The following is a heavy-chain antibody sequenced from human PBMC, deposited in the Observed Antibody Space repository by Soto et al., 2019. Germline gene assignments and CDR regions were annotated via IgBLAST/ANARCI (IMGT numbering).Heavy chain of an antibody. CDR1: GGSISSGGYY. Sequence: QVQVQESGPGLVKPSQTLSLTCTVSGGSISSGGYYWSWIRQHPGKGLEWIGYIYYSGSTYYNPSLKSRVTISVDTSKNQFSLKLSSVTAADTAVYYCARDVGQYDSSGYYHGWFDPWGQGTLVTVSS. CDR3: ARDVGQYDSSGYYHGWFDP. J-gene: IGHJ5*02. D-gene: IGHD3-22*01. V-gene: IGHV4-31*03. CDR2: IYYSGST.